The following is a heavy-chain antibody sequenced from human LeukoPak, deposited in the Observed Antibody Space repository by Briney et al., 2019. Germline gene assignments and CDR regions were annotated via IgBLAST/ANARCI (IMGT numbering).Heavy chain of an antibody. CDR1: GYSFTSYW. CDR3: ARQRASGWYANNWFDP. CDR2: IYPGDSDT. J-gene: IGHJ5*02. D-gene: IGHD6-19*01. V-gene: IGHV5-51*01. Sequence: GESLKISCKGSGYSFTSYWIGWVRQMPGKGLEWMGIIYPGDSDTRYSPSFQGQVTISADKSISTAYLQWSSLKASDTAMYYCARQRASGWYANNWFDPWGQGTLVTVSS.